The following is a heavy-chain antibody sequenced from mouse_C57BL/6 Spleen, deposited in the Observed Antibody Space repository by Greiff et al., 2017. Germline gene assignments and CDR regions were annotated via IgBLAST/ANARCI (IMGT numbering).Heavy chain of an antibody. V-gene: IGHV1-82*01. CDR1: GYAFSSSW. CDR3: ANYYGSSWRFAY. CDR2: IYPGDGDT. D-gene: IGHD1-1*01. Sequence: LVESGPELVKPGASVKISCKASGYAFSSSWMNWVKQRPGKGLEWIGRIYPGDGDTNYNGKFKGKATLTADKSSSTAYMQLSSLTSEDSAVYFCANYYGSSWRFAYWGQGTLVTVSA. J-gene: IGHJ3*01.